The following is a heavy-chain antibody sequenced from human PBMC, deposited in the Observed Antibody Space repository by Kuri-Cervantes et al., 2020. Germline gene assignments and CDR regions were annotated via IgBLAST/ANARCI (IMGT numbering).Heavy chain of an antibody. CDR2: IYSCGST. J-gene: IGHJ3*02. Sequence: GESLKISCAASGFTVSSNYMSWVRQAPGKGLEWVSVIYSCGSTYQADSVKGRFTISRDNSKNTLYLQMNSLRAEDTAVYYCARELTAMVTSGAFDIWGQGTMVTVSS. CDR1: GFTVSSNY. CDR3: ARELTAMVTSGAFDI. V-gene: IGHV3-66*03. D-gene: IGHD5-18*01.